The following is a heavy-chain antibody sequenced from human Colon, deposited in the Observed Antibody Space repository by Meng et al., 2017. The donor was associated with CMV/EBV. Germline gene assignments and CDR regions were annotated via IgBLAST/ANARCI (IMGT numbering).Heavy chain of an antibody. D-gene: IGHD6-6*01. CDR1: GGSISSSSYY. V-gene: IGHV4-39*07. Sequence: QLQLQESGPGLVRPSEPLSLTCTVSGGSISSSSYYWAWIRQPPGKGLEWIGSIFYTGTTYYKPSLKSRVTISVDTSKNQFSLKLSSVTAADTAVYYCIRETTGSSSSYWGQGTLVTVSS. J-gene: IGHJ4*02. CDR2: IFYTGTT. CDR3: IRETTGSSSSY.